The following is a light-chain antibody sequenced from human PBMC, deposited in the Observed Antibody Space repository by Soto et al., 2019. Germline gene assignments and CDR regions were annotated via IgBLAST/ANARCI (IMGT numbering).Light chain of an antibody. J-gene: IGLJ1*01. CDR2: EDN. CDR1: SSDVGTYNL. V-gene: IGLV2-23*02. CDR3: RSYATINTFV. Sequence: QSVLTQPASVSGSPGQSITISCTGTSSDVGTYNLVSWYQQHPGKAPKLLISEDNKRPSGVSNRFSGSKSGNTASLSISGLQAEDEADYYCRSYATINTFVFGTGTKVTVL.